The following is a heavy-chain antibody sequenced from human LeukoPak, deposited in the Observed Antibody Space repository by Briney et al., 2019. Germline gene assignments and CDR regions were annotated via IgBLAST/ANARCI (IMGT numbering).Heavy chain of an antibody. CDR3: AKGIGEQWLDRDFDY. V-gene: IGHV1-2*02. J-gene: IGHJ4*02. CDR2: INPNSGGT. Sequence: GASVKVSCKASGYTFTGYYMHWVRQAPGQGLEWMGWINPNSGGTNYAQKFQGRVTMTRDTSISTAYMELSRLRSEDTAVYYCAKGIGEQWLDRDFDYWGQGTLVTVSS. CDR1: GYTFTGYY. D-gene: IGHD6-19*01.